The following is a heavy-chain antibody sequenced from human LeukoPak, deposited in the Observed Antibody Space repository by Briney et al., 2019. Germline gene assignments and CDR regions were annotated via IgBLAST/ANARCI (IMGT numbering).Heavy chain of an antibody. D-gene: IGHD6-19*01. CDR1: GFTFGDYN. Sequence: GGSLRLSCTASGFTFGDYNINWFRQAPGKGLEWVSGISGSGDNTYYADSVKGRFTISRDNAKNSLYLQMNSLRDEDTAVYYCAKVAGIAVAGRRGYFDYWGQGTLVTVSS. CDR3: AKVAGIAVAGRRGYFDY. V-gene: IGHV3-48*02. CDR2: ISGSGDNT. J-gene: IGHJ4*02.